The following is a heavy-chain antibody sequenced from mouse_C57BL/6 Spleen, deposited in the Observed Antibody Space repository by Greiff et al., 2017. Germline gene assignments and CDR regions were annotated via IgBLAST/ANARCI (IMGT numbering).Heavy chain of an antibody. CDR1: GYTFTDYE. CDR3: TRANGSSAAWFAD. D-gene: IGHD1-1*01. V-gene: IGHV1-15*01. J-gene: IGHJ3*01. Sequence: QVQLQQSGAELVRPGASVTLSCKASGYTFTDYEMHWVKQTPVHGLEWIGAIDPETGGTAYNQKFKGKAILTADKSSSTAYMELRSLTSEDSAVYYCTRANGSSAAWFADWGQGTLVTGSA. CDR2: IDPETGGT.